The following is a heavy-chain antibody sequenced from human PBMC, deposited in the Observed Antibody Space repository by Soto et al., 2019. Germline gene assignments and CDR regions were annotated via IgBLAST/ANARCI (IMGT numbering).Heavy chain of an antibody. J-gene: IGHJ6*02. V-gene: IGHV4-61*01. CDR2: IYYSGSN. D-gene: IGHD3-16*01. CDR3: ARSPNDYYYGFDG. Sequence: SHACTACGGSVSSGTYFWRWIRQSPGKRLGWIAYIYYSGSNNYNPSLKSRVTISVDTSKSQLSLTLPSVTAADAAVYYCARSPNDYYYGFDGWCQGTTV. CDR1: GGSVSSGTYF.